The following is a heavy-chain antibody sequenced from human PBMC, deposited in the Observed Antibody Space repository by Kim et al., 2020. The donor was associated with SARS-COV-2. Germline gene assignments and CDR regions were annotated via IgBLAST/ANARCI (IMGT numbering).Heavy chain of an antibody. V-gene: IGHV4-4*07. J-gene: IGHJ3*02. D-gene: IGHD3-3*01. CDR1: GGSISSYY. CDR3: ARDPSESTIFGVGNAFHI. CDR2: IYTSGST. Sequence: SETLSLTCTVSGGSISSYYWSWIRQPAGKGLEWIGRIYTSGSTNYNPSLKSRVTMSVDTSKNQFSLKLSSVTAADTAVYYCARDPSESTIFGVGNAFHIWGQGTMVTVSS.